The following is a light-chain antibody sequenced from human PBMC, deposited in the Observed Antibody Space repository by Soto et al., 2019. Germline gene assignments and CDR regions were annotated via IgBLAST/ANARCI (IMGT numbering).Light chain of an antibody. V-gene: IGKV3-20*01. CDR3: QQYGSSPLLT. Sequence: XLSLSPGERATLSCRASQSVSSSYLAWYQQKPGQAPRLLIYGASSRATGIPDRFSGSGSGTDFTLTISRLEPEDFAVYYCQQYGSSPLLTFGGGTKVEIK. CDR1: QSVSSSY. J-gene: IGKJ4*01. CDR2: GAS.